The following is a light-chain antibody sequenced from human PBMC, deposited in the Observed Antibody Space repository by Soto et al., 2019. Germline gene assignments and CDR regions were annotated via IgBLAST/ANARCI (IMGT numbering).Light chain of an antibody. Sequence: QSVLTQPASVSGSPGQSVTISCTGTSSDVGAYNYVSWYQQHPGKAPKLMIYEVSNRPSGVSNRFSGSKSGNTASLNISGLQAEDEADYYCNSYTGSSTRFVFGTGTKLTVL. CDR3: NSYTGSSTRFV. J-gene: IGLJ1*01. V-gene: IGLV2-14*01. CDR1: SSDVGAYNY. CDR2: EVS.